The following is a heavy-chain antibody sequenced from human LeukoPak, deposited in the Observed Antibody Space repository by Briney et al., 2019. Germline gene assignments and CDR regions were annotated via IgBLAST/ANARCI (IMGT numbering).Heavy chain of an antibody. CDR3: VKIYNYDSSGPFDY. J-gene: IGHJ4*02. CDR1: GFIFRNYA. V-gene: IGHV3-64D*06. Sequence: GGPLRLSCSVSGFIFRNYAMYWVRQAPGKGLEYVSVIISNGLATYYADSVKGRFSISRDNSKNTLFLQMSSLRAEDTAVYYCVKIYNYDSSGPFDYWGQGTPVTVSS. D-gene: IGHD3-22*01. CDR2: IISNGLAT.